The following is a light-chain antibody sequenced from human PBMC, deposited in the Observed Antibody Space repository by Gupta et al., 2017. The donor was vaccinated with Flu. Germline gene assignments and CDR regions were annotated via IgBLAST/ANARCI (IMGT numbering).Light chain of an antibody. J-gene: IGKJ1*01. CDR3: RQHSLYPWT. CDR2: GAS. Sequence: DIQMTQSPSSLSASVRDRVTITCRSSQSIDTDLSWYQQKSGTAPKRLIFGASTLQSGVPSRFSGSGFGTRFTLTINNVQPEDVATYYCRQHSLYPWTFGQGTKVEIK. V-gene: IGKV1-17*02. CDR1: QSIDTD.